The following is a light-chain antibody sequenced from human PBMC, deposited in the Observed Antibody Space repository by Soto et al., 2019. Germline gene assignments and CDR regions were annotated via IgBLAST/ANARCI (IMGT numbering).Light chain of an antibody. CDR1: QSVSSKY. CDR2: GAS. CDR3: QQYGSSPPWT. J-gene: IGKJ1*01. V-gene: IGKV3-20*01. Sequence: EIVLTQSPDTLSLSPGERATLSCRASQSVSSKYLAWYQQKPGQAPKLLMYGASNRATGIPDRFSGSGSGTDFTLTTTRLEPEDFAVYFCQQYGSSPPWTFGQGTNVEIK.